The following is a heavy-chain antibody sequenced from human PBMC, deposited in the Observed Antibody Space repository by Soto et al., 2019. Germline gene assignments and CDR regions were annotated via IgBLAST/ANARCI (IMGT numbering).Heavy chain of an antibody. CDR3: ATVIVREATEDYYGSGSYSANRGKSFDY. CDR1: GYTLTELS. V-gene: IGHV1-24*01. D-gene: IGHD3-10*01. CDR2: FDPEDGET. Sequence: QVQLVQSGAEVKKPGASVKVSCKVSGYTLTELSMHWVRQAPGKGLEWMGGFDPEDGETIYAQKFQGRVTMTEDTSTDTAYMELSSLRSEDTAMYYCATVIVREATEDYYGSGSYSANRGKSFDYWGQGTLVTVSS. J-gene: IGHJ4*02.